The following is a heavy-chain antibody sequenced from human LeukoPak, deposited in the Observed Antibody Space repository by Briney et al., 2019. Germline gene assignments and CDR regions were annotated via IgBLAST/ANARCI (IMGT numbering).Heavy chain of an antibody. D-gene: IGHD4-17*01. CDR3: ARSDGDYSSDY. CDR1: GYTFTSYY. V-gene: IGHV1-46*01. J-gene: IGHJ4*02. Sequence: GASVKVSCKASGYTFTSYYMHWVRQAPGQGLEWMGIINPSGGSTSYAQKFQGRVTMTRDMSTGTVYMELSSLRSEDTAVYYCARSDGDYSSDYWGQGTLVTVSS. CDR2: INPSGGST.